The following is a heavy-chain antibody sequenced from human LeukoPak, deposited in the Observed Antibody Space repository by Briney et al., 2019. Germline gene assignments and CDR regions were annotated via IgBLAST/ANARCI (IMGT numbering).Heavy chain of an antibody. Sequence: GASVKVSCKASGYTFTGYYMHWVRQAPGQGLEWKGWINPNSGGTNYAQKFQGRVTMTRDTSISTAYMELSRLRSDDTAVYYCARGPGRGYSGYVDYWGQGTLVTVSS. J-gene: IGHJ4*02. V-gene: IGHV1-2*02. CDR3: ARGPGRGYSGYVDY. D-gene: IGHD5-12*01. CDR2: INPNSGGT. CDR1: GYTFTGYY.